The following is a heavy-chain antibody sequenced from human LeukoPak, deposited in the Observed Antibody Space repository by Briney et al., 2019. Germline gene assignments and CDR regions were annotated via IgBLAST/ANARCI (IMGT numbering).Heavy chain of an antibody. CDR1: GGSFSGYY. D-gene: IGHD3-22*01. CDR2: INHSGST. V-gene: IGHV4-34*01. J-gene: IGHJ4*02. CDR3: ARVATYYYDSSGTSFDY. Sequence: PETLSLTCAVYGGSFSGYYWSWIRQPPGKGLEWIGEINHSGSTNYNPSLKSRVTISVDTSKNQFSLKLSSVTAADTAVYYCARVATYYYDSSGTSFDYWGQGTLVTVSS.